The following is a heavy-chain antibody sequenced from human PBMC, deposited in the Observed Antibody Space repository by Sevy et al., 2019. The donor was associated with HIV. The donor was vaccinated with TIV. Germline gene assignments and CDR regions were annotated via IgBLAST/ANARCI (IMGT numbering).Heavy chain of an antibody. J-gene: IGHJ3*02. CDR3: ARGRNSGSYYGIYGAFDI. D-gene: IGHD1-26*01. CDR2: INHSGST. Sequence: SENLSLTCAVYGGSFSGYYWSWIRQPPGKGLEWIAEINHSGSTNYNPSLKSRVTISVDTSKNQFSLKLSSVTAADTAVYYCARGRNSGSYYGIYGAFDIWGQGTMVTVSS. CDR1: GGSFSGYY. V-gene: IGHV4-34*01.